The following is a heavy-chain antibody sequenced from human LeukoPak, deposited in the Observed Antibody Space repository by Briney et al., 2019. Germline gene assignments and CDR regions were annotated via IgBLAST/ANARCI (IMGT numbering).Heavy chain of an antibody. CDR1: GYTFTSYD. D-gene: IGHD6-19*01. CDR2: MDPNSGNT. J-gene: IGHJ4*02. V-gene: IGHV1-8*01. CDR3: ARVVRSGWYRPVGY. Sequence: GASVKVSCKASGYTFTSYDINWVRQATGQGLEWMGWMDPNSGNTGYAQKFQGRVTMTRNTSISTAYMELSSLRSEDTAVYYCARVVRSGWYRPVGYWGQGTLVTVSS.